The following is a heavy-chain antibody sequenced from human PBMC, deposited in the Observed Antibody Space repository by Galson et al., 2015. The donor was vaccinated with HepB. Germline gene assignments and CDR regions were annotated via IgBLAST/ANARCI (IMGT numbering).Heavy chain of an antibody. CDR3: ARHPPRLIAMAGDDAFDI. V-gene: IGHV5-51*01. J-gene: IGHJ3*02. D-gene: IGHD6-19*01. Sequence: QSGAEVKKPGESLKISCKGSGYSFTNYWIGWVRQMPGKGLEWMGIMYPGDSNTIYSPSFQGQVTISADKSISTAYLQWSSLKASDTAMYYCARHPPRLIAMAGDDAFDIWGQGTMVTVSS. CDR2: MYPGDSNT. CDR1: GYSFTNYW.